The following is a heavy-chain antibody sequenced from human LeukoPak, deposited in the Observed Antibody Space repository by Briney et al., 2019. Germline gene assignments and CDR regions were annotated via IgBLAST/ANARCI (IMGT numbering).Heavy chain of an antibody. CDR2: IYYSGSI. CDR3: ARVQQQLLPFDY. J-gene: IGHJ4*02. Sequence: PSETLSLTCSVSGGSISSNYWSWIRQPPGKGLEWIGNIYYSGSINYNPSLKSRATISVDTSKNQFSLKLSSVTAADTAVYYCARVQQQLLPFDYWGQGILVTVSS. V-gene: IGHV4-59*01. D-gene: IGHD6-13*01. CDR1: GGSISSNY.